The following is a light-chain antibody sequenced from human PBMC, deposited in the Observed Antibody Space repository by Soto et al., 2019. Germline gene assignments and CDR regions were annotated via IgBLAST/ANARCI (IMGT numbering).Light chain of an antibody. CDR1: QSVSSSY. CDR3: QQYDTSPPTWT. J-gene: IGKJ1*01. V-gene: IGKV3-20*01. Sequence: EIVLTQSPCTLSLSPGERATLSCRASQSVSSSYLVWYQQKPGQAPRLLIYGASSRATGIPDRFSGSGSGTDFTLTISRLEPEDSAVYYCQQYDTSPPTWTFGQGTKV. CDR2: GAS.